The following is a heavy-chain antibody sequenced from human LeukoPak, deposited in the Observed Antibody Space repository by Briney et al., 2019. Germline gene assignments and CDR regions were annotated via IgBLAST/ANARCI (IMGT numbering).Heavy chain of an antibody. D-gene: IGHD2-21*01. CDR1: GFIFSDYY. V-gene: IGHV3-72*01. Sequence: PGGSLRLSCAASGFIFSDYYMDWVRQAPGKGLEWVARIRNKANSYSIDYAASVRGRFTISRDDSQNSLYLQMDSLKIEDTAVYYCSRTVVGYLFKQWGQGTRSPSPQ. CDR3: SRTVVGYLFKQ. CDR2: IRNKANSYSI. J-gene: IGHJ4*02.